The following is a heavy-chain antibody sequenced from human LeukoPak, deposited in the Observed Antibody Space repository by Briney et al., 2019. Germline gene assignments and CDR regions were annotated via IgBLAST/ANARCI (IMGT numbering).Heavy chain of an antibody. CDR2: ISYTGST. J-gene: IGHJ5*02. CDR3: ARGTGAYYYL. CDR1: GGSISSYY. D-gene: IGHD2-21*01. Sequence: SETLSLTCTVSGGSISSYYVSWIRQPPGKGLEWIGYISYTGSTDYNPSLKSRVTISVDMSKNQFSLKVSSVTAADTAVYYCARGTGAYYYLWGQGTLVTVSS. V-gene: IGHV4-59*01.